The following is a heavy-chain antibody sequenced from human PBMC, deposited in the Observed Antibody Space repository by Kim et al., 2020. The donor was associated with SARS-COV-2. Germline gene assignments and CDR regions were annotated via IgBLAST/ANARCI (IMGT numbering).Heavy chain of an antibody. CDR3: ARDRLEYGSGSYYNTNWFDP. J-gene: IGHJ5*02. CDR2: INPSGGST. D-gene: IGHD3-10*01. CDR1: GYTFTSYY. Sequence: ASVKVSCKASGYTFTSYYMHWVRQAPGQGLEWMGIINPSGGSTSYAQKFQGRVTMTRDTSTSTVYMELSSLRSEDTAVYYCARDRLEYGSGSYYNTNWFDPWGQGTLVTVSS. V-gene: IGHV1-46*01.